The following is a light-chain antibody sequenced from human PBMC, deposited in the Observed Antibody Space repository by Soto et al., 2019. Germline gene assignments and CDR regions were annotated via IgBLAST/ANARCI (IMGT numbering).Light chain of an antibody. V-gene: IGKV3-15*01. J-gene: IGKJ5*01. CDR1: QRISSN. CDR3: QQYNIWPPYT. CDR2: GAS. Sequence: ETVLTQSPATLSLSPGERATLYCKASQRISSNLAWYQQKPGQPPRLLIYGASTRATGIPARFSGSGSGTEFTLTISGLQSEDFALYYCQQYNIWPPYTFGQGTRLEIK.